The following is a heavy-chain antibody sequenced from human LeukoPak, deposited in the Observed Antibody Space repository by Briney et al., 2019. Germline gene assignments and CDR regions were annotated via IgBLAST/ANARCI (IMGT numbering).Heavy chain of an antibody. CDR1: GYTFTGYY. V-gene: IGHV1-2*04. J-gene: IGHJ4*02. Sequence: ASVKVSCKASGYTFTGYYMHRVRQAPGQGLEWMGWINPNSGGTNYAQKFQGWVTMTRDTSISTAYMELSRLRSDDTAVYYCARGRVGIAAAGNIDYWGQGTLVTVSS. CDR3: ARGRVGIAAAGNIDY. CDR2: INPNSGGT. D-gene: IGHD6-13*01.